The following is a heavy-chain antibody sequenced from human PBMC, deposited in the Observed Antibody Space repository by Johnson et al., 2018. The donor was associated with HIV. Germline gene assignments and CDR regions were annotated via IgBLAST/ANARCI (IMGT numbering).Heavy chain of an antibody. Sequence: VQLVESGGGAVQPGRSLRLSCAASGFAFRTHWMVWVRQAPGKGPVWVARIYTDGIRTSYADPVKGPFTISRDNSKNTLYLQMNSLRPEDPAVYYCARLPSGYSRDAFDIWGQGTMVTVSS. D-gene: IGHD5-18*01. CDR3: ARLPSGYSRDAFDI. CDR1: GFAFRTHW. CDR2: IYTDGIRT. V-gene: IGHV3-74*02. J-gene: IGHJ3*02.